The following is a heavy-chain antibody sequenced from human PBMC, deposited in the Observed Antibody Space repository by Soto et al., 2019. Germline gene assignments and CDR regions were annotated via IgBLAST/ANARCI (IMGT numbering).Heavy chain of an antibody. CDR1: GYTFNDHY. CDR2: INPSSGGT. V-gene: IGHV1-2*04. Sequence: GGSVKLFCKASGYTFNDHYIHRGRPAPGQGLEWMGWINPSSGGTNYAQKFQGWVSMTRDMSMGTADMELSRLRSEDTAVYYCARGHSSPVYMDVWGKGTTVTVSS. D-gene: IGHD6-13*01. CDR3: ARGHSSPVYMDV. J-gene: IGHJ6*03.